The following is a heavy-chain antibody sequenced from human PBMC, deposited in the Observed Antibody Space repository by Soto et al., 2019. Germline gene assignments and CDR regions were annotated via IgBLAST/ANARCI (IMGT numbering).Heavy chain of an antibody. V-gene: IGHV3-74*01. D-gene: IGHD3-22*01. J-gene: IGHJ4*02. CDR3: ARGGSGAYYQDY. Sequence: EVQLVESGGDFVQPGGSLRLSCEASGFTFSSYWMHWFRQVPGKGLVWVSRINSDGSRVNYADSVKGRFAISRDHAKNTLYLHVNSLTVEDTAVYSCARGGSGAYYQDYWGRGTMVTVSS. CDR2: INSDGSRV. CDR1: GFTFSSYW.